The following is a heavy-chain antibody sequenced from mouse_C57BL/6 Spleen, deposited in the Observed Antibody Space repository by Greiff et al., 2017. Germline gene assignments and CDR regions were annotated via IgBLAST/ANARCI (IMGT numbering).Heavy chain of an antibody. J-gene: IGHJ2*01. CDR3: ERSWAGTDY. CDR2: INPSTGGT. D-gene: IGHD4-1*01. V-gene: IGHV1-42*01. CDR1: GYSFTGYY. Sequence: EVQLQQSGPELVKPGASVKISCKASGYSFTGYYMNWVKQSPEQSLEWIGEINPSTGGTTYNQKFKAKATLTVDKSSSTAYMQLKSLTSEDSAVYYCERSWAGTDYWGQGTTLTVSS.